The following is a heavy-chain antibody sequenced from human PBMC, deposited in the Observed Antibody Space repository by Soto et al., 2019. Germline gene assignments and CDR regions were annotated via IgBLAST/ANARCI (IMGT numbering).Heavy chain of an antibody. J-gene: IGHJ4*02. CDR3: ARVGGWYVPDY. CDR2: INAGNGNT. D-gene: IGHD6-19*01. Sequence: QVQLVQTGAEEKKPGASVKVSCKASGYTFTSYAMHWVRQAPGQRLEWMGWINAGNGNTKDSQKLQGRVTITRDTSASTAYMELSSLRSEDTAVYYCARVGGWYVPDYWGQGTLVTVSS. V-gene: IGHV1-3*05. CDR1: GYTFTSYA.